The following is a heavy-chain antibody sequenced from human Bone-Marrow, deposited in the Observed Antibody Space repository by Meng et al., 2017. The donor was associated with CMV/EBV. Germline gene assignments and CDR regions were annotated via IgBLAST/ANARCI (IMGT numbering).Heavy chain of an antibody. Sequence: ASVKVSCKASGYTFTSYDINWVRQATGQGLEWMGWMNPNSGNTGYAQKFQGRVTMTRNTSISTAYMELSSLRSEDTAVYYCARLWDSFYYYYYGMDVWGQGTTVTGSS. CDR2: MNPNSGNT. J-gene: IGHJ6*02. CDR1: GYTFTSYD. CDR3: ARLWDSFYYYYYGMDV. D-gene: IGHD3/OR15-3a*01. V-gene: IGHV1-8*01.